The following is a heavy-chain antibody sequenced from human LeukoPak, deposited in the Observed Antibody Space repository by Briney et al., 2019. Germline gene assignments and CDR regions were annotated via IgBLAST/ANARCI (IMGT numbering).Heavy chain of an antibody. CDR1: GYTFTSYD. CDR2: IIPIFGTA. V-gene: IGHV1-69*05. Sequence: SVKVSCKASGYTFTSYDINWVRQATGQGLEWMGGIIPIFGTANYAQKFQGRVTITTDESTSTAYMELSSLRSEDTAVYYCARDDGYNWGLIDYWGQGTLVTVSS. CDR3: ARDDGYNWGLIDY. D-gene: IGHD5-24*01. J-gene: IGHJ4*02.